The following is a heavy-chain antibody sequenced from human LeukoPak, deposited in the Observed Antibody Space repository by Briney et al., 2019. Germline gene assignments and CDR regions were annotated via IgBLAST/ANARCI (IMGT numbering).Heavy chain of an antibody. D-gene: IGHD3-10*01. CDR1: GFTFSSYS. Sequence: GGSLRLSCAASGFTFSSYSMNWVRQAPGKGREWVSYISSSSSSTIYYADSGKGRFTISRDNANNSLYLQMHSLSAEDTAVYYCAIIPQFYYGSGFDYWGQGTLVTVSS. CDR2: ISSSSSSTI. V-gene: IGHV3-48*04. CDR3: AIIPQFYYGSGFDY. J-gene: IGHJ4*02.